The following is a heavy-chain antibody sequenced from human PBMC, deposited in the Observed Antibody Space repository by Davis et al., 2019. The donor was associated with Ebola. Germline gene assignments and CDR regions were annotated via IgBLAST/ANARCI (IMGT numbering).Heavy chain of an antibody. CDR1: GWSFSGYY. Sequence: GSLRLSCAVYGWSFSGYYWSWIRQPPGKGPEWIGETNHSGSTNYNPSLKSRVTISVDTSKNQFSLKLSSVTAADTAVYYCAKIPSGGYYYYYGMDVWGKGTTVTVSS. J-gene: IGHJ6*04. D-gene: IGHD3-10*01. V-gene: IGHV4-34*01. CDR3: AKIPSGGYYYYYGMDV. CDR2: TNHSGST.